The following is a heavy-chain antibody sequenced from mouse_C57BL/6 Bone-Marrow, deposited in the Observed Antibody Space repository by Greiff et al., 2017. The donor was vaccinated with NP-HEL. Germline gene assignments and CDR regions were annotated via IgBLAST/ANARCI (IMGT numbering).Heavy chain of an antibody. CDR1: GYSFTSYY. Sequence: VQVVESGPELVKPGASVKISCKASGYSFTSYYIHWVKQRPGQGLEWIGWIYPGSGNTKYNETFKGKATLTADTSSSTAYMQLSSLTSEDSAVYYCARPVWGYYAMDYWGQGTSVTVSS. CDR2: IYPGSGNT. V-gene: IGHV1-66*01. D-gene: IGHD4-1*01. J-gene: IGHJ4*01. CDR3: ARPVWGYYAMDY.